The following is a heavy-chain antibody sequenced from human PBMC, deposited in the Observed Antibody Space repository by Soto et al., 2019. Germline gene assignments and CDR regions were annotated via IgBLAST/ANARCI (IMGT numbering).Heavy chain of an antibody. CDR2: INHSGST. Sequence: PSETLSLTCAVYGGSFSGYYWSWTRQPPGKGLEWIGEINHSGSTNYNPSLKSRVTISVDTSKNQFSLNLKSVTAADTAVYYCARERGGYGLFDSWGQGTLVTVSS. CDR3: ARERGGYGLFDS. D-gene: IGHD5-18*01. CDR1: GGSFSGYY. J-gene: IGHJ4*02. V-gene: IGHV4-34*01.